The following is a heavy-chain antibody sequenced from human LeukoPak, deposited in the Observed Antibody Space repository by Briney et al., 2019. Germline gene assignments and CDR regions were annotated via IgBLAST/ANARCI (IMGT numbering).Heavy chain of an antibody. CDR2: INPNSGGT. CDR3: AREAIPFLANLSVNYWHLDL. CDR1: GDTFSNYA. J-gene: IGHJ2*01. D-gene: IGHD3-3*02. V-gene: IGHV1-2*02. Sequence: ASVKVSCKASGDTFSNYAISWVRQAPGQGLEWMGWINPNSGGTNYAQKFQGRVTMTRDTSISTAYMELSRLRSDDTAVYFCAREAIPFLANLSVNYWHLDLWGRGSLVTVSS.